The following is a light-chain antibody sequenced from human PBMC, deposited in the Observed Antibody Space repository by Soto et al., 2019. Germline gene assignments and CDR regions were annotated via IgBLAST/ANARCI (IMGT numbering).Light chain of an antibody. J-gene: IGLJ2*01. CDR3: SSYAGSDSVV. V-gene: IGLV2-8*01. CDR1: SRDVGGYNY. Sequence: QSALTQPPSASGSPGQSVTISCTGTSRDVGGYNYVSWYQQYPGTAPKLMIYEVNKRPSGVPDRFSGSKSGNTASLTVSGLQAADEADYYCSSYAGSDSVVFGGGTKVTVL. CDR2: EVN.